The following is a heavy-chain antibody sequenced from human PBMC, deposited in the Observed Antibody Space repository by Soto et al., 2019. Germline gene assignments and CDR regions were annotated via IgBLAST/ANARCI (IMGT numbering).Heavy chain of an antibody. CDR1: GFTFSSYA. Sequence: GGSLRLSCAASGFTFSSYAMHWVRQAPGKGLEWVAVLSNDGITNYYADSVKGRFIISRDTSKNTLYLQMNGLSDDDTAVYYCLPVPVVHSQKSFDYWGQGTLVTVSS. D-gene: IGHD2-2*01. J-gene: IGHJ4*02. CDR2: LSNDGITN. CDR3: LPVPVVHSQKSFDY. V-gene: IGHV3-30-3*01.